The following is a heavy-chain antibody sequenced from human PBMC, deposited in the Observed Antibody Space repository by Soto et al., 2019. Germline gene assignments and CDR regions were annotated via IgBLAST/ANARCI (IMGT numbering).Heavy chain of an antibody. V-gene: IGHV1-3*01. D-gene: IGHD6-13*01. Sequence: QVQLVQSGAEVKKPGASVKVSCKASGYTFTSYAMHWGRQAPGQRLEWMGWINAGNGNTKYSQKFQGRVTITRDTSASTAYMELSSLRSEDTAVYDCARDGTQQYSSRRLDYWGQGTLVTVSS. CDR3: ARDGTQQYSSRRLDY. CDR2: INAGNGNT. CDR1: GYTFTSYA. J-gene: IGHJ4*02.